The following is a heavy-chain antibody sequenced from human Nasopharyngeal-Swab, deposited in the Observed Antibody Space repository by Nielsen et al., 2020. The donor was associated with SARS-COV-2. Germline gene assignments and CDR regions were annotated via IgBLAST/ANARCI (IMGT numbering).Heavy chain of an antibody. Sequence: ASVKVSCKASGYTFTSYALSWLRQAPGQGLEWMGWINPNSGGTNYALKFQGRVTMTRDTSISTAYMELSRLRSDDMAVYYCAREDWKGFWDGVVISDAFDIWGQGTMVTVSS. CDR3: AREDWKGFWDGVVISDAFDI. V-gene: IGHV1-2*02. CDR1: GYTFTSYA. D-gene: IGHD3-3*01. J-gene: IGHJ3*02. CDR2: INPNSGGT.